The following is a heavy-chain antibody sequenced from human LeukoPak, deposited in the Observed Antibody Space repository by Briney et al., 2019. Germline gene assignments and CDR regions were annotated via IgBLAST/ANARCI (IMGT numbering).Heavy chain of an antibody. CDR3: ARALITMIVVAPGAFDI. Sequence: PSETLSLTCAVYGGSFSGYYWSWIRQPPGKGLEWIGEIHHRGSSNYNPSLKSRVTISVETSKNQFSLKLSSVTAADTAVYYCARALITMIVVAPGAFDIWGQGTMVTVSS. V-gene: IGHV4-34*01. CDR1: GGSFSGYY. CDR2: IHHRGSS. D-gene: IGHD3-22*01. J-gene: IGHJ3*02.